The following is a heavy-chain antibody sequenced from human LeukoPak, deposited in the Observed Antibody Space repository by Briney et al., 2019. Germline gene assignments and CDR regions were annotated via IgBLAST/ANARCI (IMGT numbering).Heavy chain of an antibody. Sequence: PGGSLRLSCAASGFTFSSYWMHWVRQAPGKGLVWVSRINSDGSSTSYADSVKGRFTISRDNAKNTLYLQMNSLRAEDTAVYYCAREAEMARLDYWGQGTLVTVSS. CDR2: INSDGSST. J-gene: IGHJ4*02. D-gene: IGHD5-24*01. CDR1: GFTFSSYW. CDR3: AREAEMARLDY. V-gene: IGHV3-74*01.